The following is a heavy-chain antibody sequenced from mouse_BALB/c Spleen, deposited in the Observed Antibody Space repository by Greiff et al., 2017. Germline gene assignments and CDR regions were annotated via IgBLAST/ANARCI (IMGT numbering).Heavy chain of an antibody. D-gene: IGHD1-1*01. CDR2: ISNLAYSI. Sequence: EVKLVESGGGLVQPGGSRKLSCAASGFTFSDYGMSWVRQAPGKGPEWVAFISNLAYSIYYADTVTGRFTISKENAKNTLYLEMSSLRAEDTAMYYCSRGGQYGSSDYFDYWGQGTTLTVSS. J-gene: IGHJ2*01. CDR3: SRGGQYGSSDYFDY. V-gene: IGHV5-15*02. CDR1: GFTFSDYG.